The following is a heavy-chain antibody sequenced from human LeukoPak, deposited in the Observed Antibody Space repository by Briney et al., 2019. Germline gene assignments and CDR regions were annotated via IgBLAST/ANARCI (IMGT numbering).Heavy chain of an antibody. CDR2: ISTNGGRT. CDR1: GFTFSSYA. V-gene: IGHV3-64D*08. Sequence: PGGSLRLSCSASGFTFSSYAMHWVRQAPGKGLQYVSGISTNGGRTYYADSVKDRFTISRDNSKNTLYLQMSSLRLEDTAVYYRPLPTLGYWGQGTLVTVSS. CDR3: PLPTLGY. J-gene: IGHJ4*02.